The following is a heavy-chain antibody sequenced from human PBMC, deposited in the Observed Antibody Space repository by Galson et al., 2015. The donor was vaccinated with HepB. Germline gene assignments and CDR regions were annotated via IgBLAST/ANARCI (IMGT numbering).Heavy chain of an antibody. D-gene: IGHD2-15*01. Sequence: FLRLSCAASRFTFSSYAMSWVRQAPGKGLEWVSAISGSGGSTYYADSVKGRFTISRDNSKNTLYLQMNSLRAEDTAVYYCAKDRGYCSGGSCYLVTEDAFDIWGQGTMVTVSS. CDR1: RFTFSSYA. J-gene: IGHJ3*02. CDR3: AKDRGYCSGGSCYLVTEDAFDI. CDR2: ISGSGGST. V-gene: IGHV3-23*01.